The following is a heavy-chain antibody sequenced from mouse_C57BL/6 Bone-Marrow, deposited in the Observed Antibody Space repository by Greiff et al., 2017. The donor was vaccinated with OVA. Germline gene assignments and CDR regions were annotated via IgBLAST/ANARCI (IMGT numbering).Heavy chain of an antibody. CDR3: ARWGFLILCFDY. Sequence: QVQLQQSGAELVRPGSSVKLSCKASGYTFTSYWMHWVKQRPIQGLEWIGNIDPSDSETHYNQKFKDKATLTVDKSSSTAYMQLSSLTSEDSAVYYCARWGFLILCFDYWGQGTTLTVSS. V-gene: IGHV1-52*01. J-gene: IGHJ2*01. CDR1: GYTFTSYW. D-gene: IGHD5-1-1*01. CDR2: IDPSDSET.